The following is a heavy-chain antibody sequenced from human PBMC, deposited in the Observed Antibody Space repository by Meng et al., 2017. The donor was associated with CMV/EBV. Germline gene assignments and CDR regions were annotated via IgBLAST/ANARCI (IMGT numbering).Heavy chain of an antibody. CDR1: GGTFSNYA. CDR3: ARHGGTYFDFWSDYTSPKDTYYYCGMDV. J-gene: IGHJ6*02. CDR2: IITIFGTA. Sequence: SVKVSCKASGGTFSNYAISWVRQAPGQGLEWMGGIITIFGTANYAQRRQGRVTITTDESTTTAHMELSSLRSEDTAVYYCARHGGTYFDFWSDYTSPKDTYYYCGMDVWGQGTTVTVSS. V-gene: IGHV1-69*05. D-gene: IGHD3-3*01.